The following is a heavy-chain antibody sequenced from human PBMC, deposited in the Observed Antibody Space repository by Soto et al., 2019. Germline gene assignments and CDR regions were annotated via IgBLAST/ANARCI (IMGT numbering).Heavy chain of an antibody. CDR1: GGTFSSDA. D-gene: IGHD3-3*01. V-gene: IGHV1-69*06. CDR2: IIPIFGTA. Sequence: QVQLVQSGAEVKKPGSSVKVSCKASGGTFSSDAISWVRQAPGQGLEWMGVIIPIFGTAHYAQQFQGRVTMTADKHPSTADMKLISLRSEDTVVYYGILVGVWSCNYGMDLWGQGTTLSVS. J-gene: IGHJ6*02. CDR3: ILVGVWSCNYGMDL.